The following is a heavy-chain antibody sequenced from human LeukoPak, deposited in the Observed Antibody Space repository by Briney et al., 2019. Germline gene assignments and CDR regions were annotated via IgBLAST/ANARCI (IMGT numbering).Heavy chain of an antibody. CDR2: ISGSGGST. D-gene: IGHD6-13*01. CDR1: GFTFSSYA. J-gene: IGHJ3*02. Sequence: PGGSLRLSCAASGFTFSSYAMSWVRQAPGKGLEWVSAISGSGGSTYYADSVKGRFTISRDNSKNTLYLQMNSLRAEDTAVYYCAMVWGQQLVQDAFDIWGQGTMVTVSS. V-gene: IGHV3-23*01. CDR3: AMVWGQQLVQDAFDI.